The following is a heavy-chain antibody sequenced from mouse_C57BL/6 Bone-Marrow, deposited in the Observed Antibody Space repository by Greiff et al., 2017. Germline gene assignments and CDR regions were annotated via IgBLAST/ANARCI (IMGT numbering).Heavy chain of an antibody. CDR3: ARWLLQYFDY. V-gene: IGHV14-2*01. CDR2: IDPEDGET. D-gene: IGHD2-3*01. CDR1: GFNIKDYY. Sequence: EVQLQQSGAELVKPGASVKLSCTASGFNIKDYYMHWVKQRTEQGLEWIGRIDPEDGETKYAAKFQGKATITADTSSNTAYLQLSSLTSEDTAVXYCARWLLQYFDYWGQGTTLTVSS. J-gene: IGHJ2*01.